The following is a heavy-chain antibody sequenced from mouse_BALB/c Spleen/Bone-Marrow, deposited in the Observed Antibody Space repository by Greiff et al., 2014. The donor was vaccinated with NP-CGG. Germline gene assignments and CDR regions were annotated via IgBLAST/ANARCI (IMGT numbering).Heavy chain of an antibody. CDR3: ARGVNYNYAYFDY. D-gene: IGHD1-1*01. CDR1: GYTFTSYT. CDR2: IYPTTGYT. J-gene: IGHJ2*01. Sequence: QVQLQQSGAELARPGASVKMSCKASGYTFTSYTMHWVKQRPGQGLEWIGYIYPTTGYTNYNQTFKDKASMTADKSSSTAYMQRSSLTSEDTAVYYCARGVNYNYAYFDYWGQGTTLTVSS. V-gene: IGHV1-4*01.